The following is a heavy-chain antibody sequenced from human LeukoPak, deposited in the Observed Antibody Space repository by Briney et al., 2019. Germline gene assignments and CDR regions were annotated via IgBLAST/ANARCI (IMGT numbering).Heavy chain of an antibody. Sequence: SETLSLTCTVSGGSISSYYWSWIRQPPGKGLEWIGYIYYSGSTNYNPSLKSRVTISVDRSKNQFSLKLSSVTAADTAVYYCARVGMGDLTFDYWGQGTLVTVSS. CDR2: IYYSGST. CDR3: ARVGMGDLTFDY. CDR1: GGSISSYY. D-gene: IGHD1-26*01. V-gene: IGHV4-59*12. J-gene: IGHJ4*02.